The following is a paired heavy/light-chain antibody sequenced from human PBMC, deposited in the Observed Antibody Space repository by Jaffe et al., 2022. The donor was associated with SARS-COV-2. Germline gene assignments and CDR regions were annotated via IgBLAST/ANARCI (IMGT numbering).Light chain of an antibody. Sequence: YVLTQPPSVSVAPGETALITCGGDDIGSKSVHWYQQKPGQAPLMVIYYDSDRPSGIPERFSGSNSGNTATLTISRVEAGDEADYYCQVWDSSSDHSYVFGTGTKVSVL. CDR2: YDS. J-gene: IGLJ1*01. CDR3: QVWDSSSDHSYV. V-gene: IGLV3-21*04. CDR1: DIGSKS.
Heavy chain of an antibody. CDR3: ATGSGGSWNYFDY. CDR1: GFIFSNAG. J-gene: IGHJ4*02. CDR2: IKSNSDGGTI. Sequence: EVLLVESGGGLVKPGGSLRLSCAASGFIFSNAGMTWVRQAPGKGPEWVGRIKSNSDGGTIGYGAPVKGRFTISRDDSKNTMYLQMNSLRTEDTAVYYCATGSGGSWNYFDYWGQGTLVTVSS. V-gene: IGHV3-15*01. D-gene: IGHD2-15*01.